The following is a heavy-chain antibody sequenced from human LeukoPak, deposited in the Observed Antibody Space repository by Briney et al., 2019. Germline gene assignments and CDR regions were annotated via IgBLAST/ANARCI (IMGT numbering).Heavy chain of an antibody. CDR3: ARGWEYSSAPLYYFDY. D-gene: IGHD6-6*01. V-gene: IGHV4-39*01. J-gene: IGHJ4*02. Sequence: SETLSLTCTVSGGSISSSSYYWGWIRQPPGKGLEWIGSIYYSGSTYYNPSLKSRVTISVDTSKNQFSLKLSSVTAADTAVYYCARGWEYSSAPLYYFDYWGQGTLVTVSS. CDR1: GGSISSSSYY. CDR2: IYYSGST.